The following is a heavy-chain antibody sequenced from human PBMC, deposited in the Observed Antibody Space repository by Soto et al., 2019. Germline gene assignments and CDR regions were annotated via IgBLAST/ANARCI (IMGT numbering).Heavy chain of an antibody. Sequence: ASVKVSCKASGYTFTSYYMHWVRQAPGQGLEWMGIINPSGGSTSYAQKFHGRVTMTRDTSTSTVYMELSSLRSEDTAVYYCARVLQQVVQYYYYYCMDVWGQGTTVTVSS. V-gene: IGHV1-46*03. J-gene: IGHJ6*02. D-gene: IGHD6-13*01. CDR2: INPSGGST. CDR1: GYTFTSYY. CDR3: ARVLQQVVQYYYYYCMDV.